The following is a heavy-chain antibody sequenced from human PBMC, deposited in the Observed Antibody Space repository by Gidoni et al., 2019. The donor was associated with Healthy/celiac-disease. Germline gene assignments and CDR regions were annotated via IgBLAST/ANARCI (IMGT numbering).Heavy chain of an antibody. V-gene: IGHV3-33*01. D-gene: IGHD1-1*01. Sequence: QVQLVASGGGVVQPGRSLRLSCAASGFPFLISGLHWVRQAPGKGLDGVAVIWDDGSNKDYADPGKGRFTISKDNSKNTRYLQMNSLRAEDKAVYYCARGGNWNDFHYYYYYGMDVWGQGTTVTVSS. J-gene: IGHJ6*02. CDR2: IWDDGSNK. CDR1: GFPFLISG. CDR3: ARGGNWNDFHYYYYYGMDV.